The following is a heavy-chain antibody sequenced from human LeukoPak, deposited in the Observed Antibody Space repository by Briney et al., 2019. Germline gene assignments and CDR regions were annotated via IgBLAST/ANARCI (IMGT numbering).Heavy chain of an antibody. V-gene: IGHV3-23*01. CDR2: ISGSGGST. CDR1: GFTFSSYA. Sequence: GGSLRLSCAASGFTFSSYAMSWVRQAPGKGLEWVSAISGSGGSTYYADSVKGRFTISRDNSKSTLYLQMNSLRAEDTAVYYCAKDPRWGLGESFDYWGQGTLVTVSS. CDR3: AKDPRWGLGESFDY. D-gene: IGHD3-16*01. J-gene: IGHJ4*02.